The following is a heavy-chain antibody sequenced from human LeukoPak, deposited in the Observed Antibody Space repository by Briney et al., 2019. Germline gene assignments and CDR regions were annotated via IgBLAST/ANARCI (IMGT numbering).Heavy chain of an antibody. V-gene: IGHV3-23*01. CDR3: ALETSGGPYYYYMDV. D-gene: IGHD2-15*01. J-gene: IGHJ6*03. CDR1: GFTFSSYA. CDR2: ISGSGGST. Sequence: GGSLRLSCAASGFTFSSYAMSWVRQAPGKGLGWVSAISGSGGSTYYADSVKGRFTISRDNSKNTLYLQMNSLRADDTAVYYCALETSGGPYYYYMDVWGKGTTVTVSS.